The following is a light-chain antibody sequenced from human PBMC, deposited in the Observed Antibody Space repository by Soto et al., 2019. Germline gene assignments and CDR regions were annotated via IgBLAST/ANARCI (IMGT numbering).Light chain of an antibody. CDR1: QTVTNS. Sequence: EIVMMQSPVTVSLSLGETATLSCWASQTVTNSYVAWYQQKPGQAPRLLISGASTRAARIPVRFRGSGSGTEFTLTISSLQSEDFAVYYCQQYSDWPLTFGGGTKLEIK. CDR2: GAS. J-gene: IGKJ4*01. V-gene: IGKV3-15*01. CDR3: QQYSDWPLT.